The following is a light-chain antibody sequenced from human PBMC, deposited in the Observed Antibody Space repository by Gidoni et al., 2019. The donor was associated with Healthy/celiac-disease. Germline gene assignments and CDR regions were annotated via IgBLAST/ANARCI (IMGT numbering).Light chain of an antibody. CDR1: QRISSY. CDR3: QQSYSTPYT. Sequence: DIQMTQSPSSLSASVGDRVTITCRASQRISSYLNCYQQKPGKAPKPLIYAASSLQSGVPSRFSGSGSGTDFTLTISSLQPEDFATYYCQQSYSTPYTFGQGTKLEIK. CDR2: AAS. V-gene: IGKV1-39*01. J-gene: IGKJ2*01.